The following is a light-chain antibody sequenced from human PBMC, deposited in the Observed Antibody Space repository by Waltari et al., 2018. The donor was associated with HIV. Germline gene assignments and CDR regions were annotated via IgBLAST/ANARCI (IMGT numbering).Light chain of an antibody. J-gene: IGKJ1*01. V-gene: IGKV1-8*01. CDR3: QQYHESPRT. Sequence: ATRMTQSPPPVSAATGDTVTPTCRASRVIDTHLAWYQHKPGSAPHLLIYGASTLQKGVPPRFNGSGSGTSFSLTVTCLQSEDFATFFCQQYHESPRTFGQGTTVEV. CDR1: RVIDTH. CDR2: GAS.